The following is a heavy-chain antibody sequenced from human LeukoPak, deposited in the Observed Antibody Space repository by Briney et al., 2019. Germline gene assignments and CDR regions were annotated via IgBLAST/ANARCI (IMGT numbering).Heavy chain of an antibody. CDR3: ARPRQYDFWSGFSD. D-gene: IGHD3-3*01. V-gene: IGHV4-34*01. CDR1: NGSFSYFY. Sequence: SETLSLTCAVYNGSFSYFYWSWIRQAPGKGLEWIGEINHGGDTNYNPSLKTRVTISVDTSKNQFFLKVTSMTAADTAVYYCARPRQYDFWSGFSDWGHGTLVTVSS. CDR2: INHGGDT. J-gene: IGHJ4*01.